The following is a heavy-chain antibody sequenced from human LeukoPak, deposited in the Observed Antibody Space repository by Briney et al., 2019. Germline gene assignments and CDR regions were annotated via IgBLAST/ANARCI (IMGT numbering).Heavy chain of an antibody. CDR1: GFTFDDYS. D-gene: IGHD3-10*01. V-gene: IGHV3-9*01. J-gene: IGHJ4*02. Sequence: PGGSLRLSWAASGFTFDDYSIHWVRQAPGKGLEWVSGISWNGGSIAYVDSVKGRFTISRDSAKNSLYLQMNSLRPEDTALYYCAKVRSAFRFGDVGLDYWGQGTLVTVSS. CDR2: ISWNGGSI. CDR3: AKVRSAFRFGDVGLDY.